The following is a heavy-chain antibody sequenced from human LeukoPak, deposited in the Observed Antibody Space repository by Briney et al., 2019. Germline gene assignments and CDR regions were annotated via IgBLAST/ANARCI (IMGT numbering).Heavy chain of an antibody. J-gene: IGHJ4*02. D-gene: IGHD3-3*01. V-gene: IGHV3-7*01. CDR3: ARDLGYYDFWSGYYRGPYYFDY. CDR2: IKQDGSEK. Sequence: PGGSLRLSCAASGFTFSSYWMSWVRQAPGKGLEWVANIKQDGSEKYYVDSVKGRFTISRDNAKNSLYLQMNSLRAEDMAVYYCARDLGYYDFWSGYYRGPYYFDYWGQGTLVTVSS. CDR1: GFTFSSYW.